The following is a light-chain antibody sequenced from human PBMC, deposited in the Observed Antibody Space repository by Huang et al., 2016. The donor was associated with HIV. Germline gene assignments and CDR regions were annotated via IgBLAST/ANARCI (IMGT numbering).Light chain of an antibody. V-gene: IGKV4-1*01. Sequence: DIVVTQSPDSLAVSLGERATLSCKSSQSLLDSSLHNDKKDKLAWYQQKRGQPPKLLIYLASTRESAVPDRFSGSGSGTDFTLTISSLQAEDVAVYYCQQYYRSPLTFGGGTKVEIK. CDR2: LAS. CDR3: QQYYRSPLT. CDR1: QSLLDSSLHNDKKDK. J-gene: IGKJ4*01.